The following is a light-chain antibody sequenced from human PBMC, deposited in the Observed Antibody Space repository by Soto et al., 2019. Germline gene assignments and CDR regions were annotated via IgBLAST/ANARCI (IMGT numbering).Light chain of an antibody. Sequence: QSALTQSPSASATPGQRITISCSGRSSNIGSYTVNWYQQVPGTPPKLLIYTDNQRPSGAPDRFSGSKSGTSASLAISGLQSGDEADYYCAVWDDSWNALVFGGGTKVTVL. V-gene: IGLV1-44*01. J-gene: IGLJ2*01. CDR3: AVWDDSWNALV. CDR1: SSNIGSYT. CDR2: TDN.